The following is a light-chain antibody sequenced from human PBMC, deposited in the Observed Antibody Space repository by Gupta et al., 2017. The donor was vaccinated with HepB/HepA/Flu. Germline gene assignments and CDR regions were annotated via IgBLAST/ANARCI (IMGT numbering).Light chain of an antibody. J-gene: IGLJ2*01. CDR3: YYSDNSLSGSVV. Sequence: QSVLTQPPSVSRAPGHRVTISCTGSSSNIGAGYHVHWYQQLPGTAPKLLIFVNSNRPSGVPDGFSCSTSGTSASPATTGLQAEDEADDYCYYSDNSLSGSVVFGGGTKLTVL. CDR1: SSNIGAGYH. V-gene: IGLV1-40*01. CDR2: VNS.